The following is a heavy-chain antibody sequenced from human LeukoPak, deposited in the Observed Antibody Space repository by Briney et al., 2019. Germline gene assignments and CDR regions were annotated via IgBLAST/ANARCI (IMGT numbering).Heavy chain of an antibody. J-gene: IGHJ4*02. CDR1: GYTFTSYG. CDR2: INAGNGNT. V-gene: IGHV1-3*01. D-gene: IGHD3-22*01. Sequence: ASVKVSRKASGYTFTSYGMHWVRQAPGQRLEWMGWINAGNGNTKYSQKLQGRVTMTTDTSTSTAYMELRSLRSDDTAVYYCAREPHPPSYYYDSSGPDYWGQGTLVTVSS. CDR3: AREPHPPSYYYDSSGPDY.